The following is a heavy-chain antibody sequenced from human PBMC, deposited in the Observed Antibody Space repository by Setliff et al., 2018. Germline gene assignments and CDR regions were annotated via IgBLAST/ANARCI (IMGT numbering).Heavy chain of an antibody. J-gene: IGHJ6*02. V-gene: IGHV3-7*01. Sequence: LRLSCAASGFTFSSFWMAWVRQSPGRGLEWVANINQDGSTPFYVDSVKGRFTISRDNAKNSLYLQINSLRAEDTAVYYCARGGVYYGMDVWGQGTTVTVSS. CDR1: GFTFSSFW. D-gene: IGHD6-25*01. CDR2: INQDGSTP. CDR3: ARGGVYYGMDV.